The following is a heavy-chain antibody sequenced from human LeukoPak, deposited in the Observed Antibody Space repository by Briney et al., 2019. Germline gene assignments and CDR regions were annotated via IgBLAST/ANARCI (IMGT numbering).Heavy chain of an antibody. J-gene: IGHJ3*02. V-gene: IGHV4-39*01. CDR3: ARGWHYDFWSGYYAFDI. D-gene: IGHD3-3*01. Sequence: SETLSLTCTVSGGSISSSSYYWGWIRQPPGKGLEWIGSIYYSGSTYYNPSLKSRVTISVDTSKNQFSLKLSPVTAADTAVYYCARGWHYDFWSGYYAFDIWGQGTMVTVSS. CDR2: IYYSGST. CDR1: GGSISSSSYY.